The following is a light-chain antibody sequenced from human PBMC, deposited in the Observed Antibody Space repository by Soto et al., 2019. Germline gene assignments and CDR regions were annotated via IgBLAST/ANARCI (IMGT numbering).Light chain of an antibody. J-gene: IGLJ3*02. V-gene: IGLV1-36*01. CDR1: RSNVGNNA. CDR2: YDD. Sequence: QSVLTQPPSVSEAPRQRVTISCSGSRSNVGNNAVNWYQQLPGKAPKLLIYYDDLLPSGVSDRFSGSKSGTSASLAISGLQSEDEADYYCAVWDDSLNGAVFGGGTKVTVL. CDR3: AVWDDSLNGAV.